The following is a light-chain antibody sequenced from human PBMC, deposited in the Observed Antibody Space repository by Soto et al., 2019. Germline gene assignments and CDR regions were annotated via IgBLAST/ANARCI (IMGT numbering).Light chain of an antibody. Sequence: DIVMNQSPLSLSVAPGQPASISCRSSRSLLHSNGKTYLSWYVQKSGHPPQRLIHEVSIRFSGGPNWFRRSRVRKRFPLSISPVGAGSCCVYFLNQNFSHPTFCQGTKLEIK. J-gene: IGKJ2*01. V-gene: IGKV2D-29*01. CDR1: RSLLHSNGKTY. CDR3: NQNFSHPT. CDR2: EVS.